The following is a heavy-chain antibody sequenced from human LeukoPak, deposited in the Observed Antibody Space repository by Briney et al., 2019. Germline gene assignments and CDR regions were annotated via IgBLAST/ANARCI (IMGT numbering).Heavy chain of an antibody. D-gene: IGHD6-13*01. CDR3: ARDLSSRDAY. J-gene: IGHJ4*02. Sequence: GGSLRLSCAASGFTVSSYWMSWFRQAPGEGLEWVACIHQNGGTEYYVDSVKGRFAISRDNTKNSLYLQMNSLTIEDTAVYYCARDLSSRDAYWGQGTLVTVSS. CDR1: GFTVSSYW. V-gene: IGHV3-7*03. CDR2: IHQNGGTE.